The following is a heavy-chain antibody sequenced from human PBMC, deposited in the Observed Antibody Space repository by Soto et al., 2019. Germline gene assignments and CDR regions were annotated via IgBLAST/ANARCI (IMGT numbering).Heavy chain of an antibody. CDR2: FDPEDGET. D-gene: IGHD5-18*01. Sequence: QVQLVQSGAEVKKPGASVKVSCKVSGYTLTELSMHWVRQAPGKGLEWMGGFDPEDGETIYAQKFPGRGTMTEDTSTDTAYMGLRSLSSEDTAVYYCATADTVLARYGMDVWGHGTTVTVSS. CDR3: ATADTVLARYGMDV. CDR1: GYTLTELS. V-gene: IGHV1-24*01. J-gene: IGHJ6*02.